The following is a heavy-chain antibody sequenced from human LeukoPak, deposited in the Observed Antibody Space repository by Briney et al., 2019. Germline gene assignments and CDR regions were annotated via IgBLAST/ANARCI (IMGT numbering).Heavy chain of an antibody. J-gene: IGHJ4*02. CDR3: ARGVRSVAAAVVDY. CDR2: IYYSGSI. Sequence: PSETLSLTCTVSGGSISSYYWSWIRQPPGKGLEWIGYIYYSGSINYNPSLKSRVTISADTSKNQLSLNLSSVTAADTAVYYCARGVRSVAAAVVDYWGQGTLVTVSS. D-gene: IGHD6-13*01. CDR1: GGSISSYY. V-gene: IGHV4-59*01.